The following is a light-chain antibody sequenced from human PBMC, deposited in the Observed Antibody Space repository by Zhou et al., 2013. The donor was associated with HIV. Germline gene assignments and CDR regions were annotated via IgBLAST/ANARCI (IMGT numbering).Light chain of an antibody. Sequence: EIVLTQSPGTLSLSPGERATLSCRARQTISSNHLAWYQQKPGQAPRLLIYDSSSRATGIPDRFSGSGSGTDFTLTISSLEPEDFAVYYCQQRSNWRAYTFGQGTKLEMK. CDR2: DSS. J-gene: IGKJ2*01. V-gene: IGKV3D-20*02. CDR1: QTISSNH. CDR3: QQRSNWRAYT.